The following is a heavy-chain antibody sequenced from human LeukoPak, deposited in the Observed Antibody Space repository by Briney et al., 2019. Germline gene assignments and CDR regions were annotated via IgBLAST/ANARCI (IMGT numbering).Heavy chain of an antibody. J-gene: IGHJ4*02. D-gene: IGHD3-10*01. CDR2: IKEDGSEK. V-gene: IGHV3-7*04. Sequence: GGSLRLSCAASGFIFSNYWMTWLRQAPGKGLEWVANIKEDGSEKYYVDSVKGRFTISRDNAKNSLFLQMNSLRVEDTAVYYCSGGSRFVDYWGQGTLVTVSS. CDR3: SGGSRFVDY. CDR1: GFIFSNYW.